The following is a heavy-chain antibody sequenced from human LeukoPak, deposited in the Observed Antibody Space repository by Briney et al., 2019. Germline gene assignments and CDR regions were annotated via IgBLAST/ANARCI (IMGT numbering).Heavy chain of an antibody. D-gene: IGHD2-21*02. V-gene: IGHV1-18*01. CDR3: ARDTRMVTPTYFDY. Sequence: GASVKVSCKASGYTFTSYGISWVRQAPGQGLEWMGWISAYNGNTNYAQKLQGRVTMTTDTSTSTAYMELRSLRSDDTAVYYCARDTRMVTPTYFDYWGQGTLVTVSS. J-gene: IGHJ4*02. CDR2: ISAYNGNT. CDR1: GYTFTSYG.